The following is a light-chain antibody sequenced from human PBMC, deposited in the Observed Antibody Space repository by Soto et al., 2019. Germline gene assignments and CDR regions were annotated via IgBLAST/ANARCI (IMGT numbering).Light chain of an antibody. CDR2: QTS. J-gene: IGKJ1*01. CDR1: ESIYSW. CDR3: PEYNPNPRK. V-gene: IGKV1-5*03. Sequence: IQMTQSPSTLSASVGDTVTITCRASESIYSWVAWYKQIPGKAPQLLIYQTSTLQAGVPSRFSGSGSGAEYTLTISRLQPDDLASYYGPEYNPNPRKFGQGTRVENK.